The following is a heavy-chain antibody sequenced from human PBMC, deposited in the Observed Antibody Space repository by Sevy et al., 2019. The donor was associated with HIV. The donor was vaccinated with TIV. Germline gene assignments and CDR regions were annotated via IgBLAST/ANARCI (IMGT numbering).Heavy chain of an antibody. CDR2: IRSKAYGGTT. D-gene: IGHD5-12*01. CDR3: TRGGWWLQPVYYFDD. V-gene: IGHV3-49*04. Sequence: GGSLRLSCTASGFTFGDYAMSWVRQAPGKGLEWVGFIRSKAYGGTTEYAASVKGRFTISRDDSKSIAYLQMNSLKTVDTAVYYCTRGGWWLQPVYYFDDWGQGTLVTVSS. CDR1: GFTFGDYA. J-gene: IGHJ4*02.